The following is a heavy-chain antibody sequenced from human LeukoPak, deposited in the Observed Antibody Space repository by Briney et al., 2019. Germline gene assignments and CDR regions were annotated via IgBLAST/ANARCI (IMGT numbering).Heavy chain of an antibody. CDR2: INPNSGGT. D-gene: IGHD3-22*01. Sequence: ASVKVSCKASGYTFTGYYMHGVRQAPGQGLEWMGWINPNSGGTNYAQKFQGRVTMTRDTSISTAYMELSRLRSDDTAVYYCARGFFSSAYYYMDVWGKGTTVTVSS. CDR3: ARGFFSSAYYYMDV. J-gene: IGHJ6*03. CDR1: GYTFTGYY. V-gene: IGHV1-2*02.